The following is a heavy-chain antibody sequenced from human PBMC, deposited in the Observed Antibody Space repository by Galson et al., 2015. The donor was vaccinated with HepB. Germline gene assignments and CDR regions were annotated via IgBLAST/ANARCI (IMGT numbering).Heavy chain of an antibody. Sequence: SLRLSCAASGFTFSSYGMHWVRQAPGKGLEWVAVISYDGNNKYYADSVKGRFTISRDNSKNTLYLQMNSLRAEDTAVYYCAKDPNYDSSPAFDYWGQGTLVTVSS. CDR3: AKDPNYDSSPAFDY. D-gene: IGHD3-22*01. V-gene: IGHV3-30*18. J-gene: IGHJ4*02. CDR1: GFTFSSYG. CDR2: ISYDGNNK.